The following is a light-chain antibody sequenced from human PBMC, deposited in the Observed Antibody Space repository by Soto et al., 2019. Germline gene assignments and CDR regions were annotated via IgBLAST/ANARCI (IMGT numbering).Light chain of an antibody. CDR2: AAS. CDR3: QKSYSTPLN. V-gene: IGKV1-39*01. J-gene: IGKJ4*01. Sequence: DIQMTHSPSSLSASVGDRVTSTCRASQSISSYLNWYQQKPGKAPKLLIYAASSLQSGVPSRFSGSGSGTDFTLTISSLQPEDFATYYCQKSYSTPLNCGGGTKGAIK. CDR1: QSISSY.